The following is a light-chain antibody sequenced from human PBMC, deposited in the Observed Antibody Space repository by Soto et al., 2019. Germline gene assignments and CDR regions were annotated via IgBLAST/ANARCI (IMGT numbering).Light chain of an antibody. CDR2: AVS. Sequence: QSALTQPRSVSGSPGQSVTISCTGTNSDVGGYNFVSWYQQLPGKAPKLMISAVSQRPSGVPDRFSGSKSGNTASLTISGLQADDDADYFCCSYTASDIWVFGGGTKLTVL. CDR3: CSYTASDIWV. J-gene: IGLJ3*02. CDR1: NSDVGGYNF. V-gene: IGLV2-11*01.